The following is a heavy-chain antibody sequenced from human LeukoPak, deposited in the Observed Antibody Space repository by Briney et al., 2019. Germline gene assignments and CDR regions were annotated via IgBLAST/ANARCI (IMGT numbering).Heavy chain of an antibody. Sequence: GGSLRLSCAASGFTFSTYGMTWVRQAPGKGLEWLSYISSGSSHIYYADSVKGRFTISRDNAKNSLYLQMNSLRAEDTAVYYCARVDITLTYYHYFFMDVWGKGTPVTVSS. J-gene: IGHJ6*03. CDR1: GFTFSTYG. V-gene: IGHV3-21*05. D-gene: IGHD3-10*01. CDR2: ISSGSSHI. CDR3: ARVDITLTYYHYFFMDV.